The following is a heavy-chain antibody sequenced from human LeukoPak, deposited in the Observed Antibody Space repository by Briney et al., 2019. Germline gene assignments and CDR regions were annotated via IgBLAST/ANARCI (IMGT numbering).Heavy chain of an antibody. Sequence: SVKVSCKASGGTFSSYAISWVRQAPGQGLEWRGGSIPIFGTANYAQKFQGRVTITADKSTSTAYMELSSLRSEDTAVYYCARDGSGSRRGLDYYYYGMDVWGKGTTVTVSS. CDR3: ARDGSGSRRGLDYYYYGMDV. J-gene: IGHJ6*04. CDR2: SIPIFGTA. V-gene: IGHV1-69*06. D-gene: IGHD3-10*01. CDR1: GGTFSSYA.